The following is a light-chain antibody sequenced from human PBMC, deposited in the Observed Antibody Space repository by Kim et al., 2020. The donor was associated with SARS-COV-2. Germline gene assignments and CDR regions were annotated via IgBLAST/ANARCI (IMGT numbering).Light chain of an antibody. Sequence: SGAAGQTATITCSGDKLGDKYASWYQHKPGQSPVLVIYQHTQRPSGIPERFSGSNSANTATLTISGTQAMDEADYYCQAWDSSKAVFGGGTQLTVL. CDR3: QAWDSSKAV. V-gene: IGLV3-1*01. J-gene: IGLJ2*01. CDR2: QHT. CDR1: KLGDKY.